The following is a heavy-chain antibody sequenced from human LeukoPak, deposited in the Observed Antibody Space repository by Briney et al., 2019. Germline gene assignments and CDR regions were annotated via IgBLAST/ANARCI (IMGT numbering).Heavy chain of an antibody. CDR3: ARQGYSYGQSLYYFDY. CDR1: GYSFTSYW. J-gene: IGHJ4*02. Sequence: GESLKISCKGSGYSFTSYWIGWVRQMPGKGLEWMGIIYPGDSDTRYSPSFQGQVTISADKSISTAYLQWSSLKASDTAMYYCARQGYSYGQSLYYFDYWGQGTLVTVSS. D-gene: IGHD5-18*01. CDR2: IYPGDSDT. V-gene: IGHV5-51*01.